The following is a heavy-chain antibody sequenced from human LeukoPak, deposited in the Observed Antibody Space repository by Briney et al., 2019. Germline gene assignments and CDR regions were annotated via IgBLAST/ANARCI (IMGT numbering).Heavy chain of an antibody. Sequence: GGSLRLSCAASGFTFSSYAMSWVRQAPGKGLEWVSAISGSGGSTYYADSVKGRFTISRDNSKNTLYLQMNSLRAEDTAVYYCARGNVVVSENLGYWGQGTLVTVSS. D-gene: IGHD2-15*01. V-gene: IGHV3-23*01. CDR1: GFTFSSYA. J-gene: IGHJ4*02. CDR3: ARGNVVVSENLGY. CDR2: ISGSGGST.